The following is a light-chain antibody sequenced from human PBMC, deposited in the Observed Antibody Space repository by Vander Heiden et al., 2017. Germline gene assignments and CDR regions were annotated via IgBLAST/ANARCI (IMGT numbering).Light chain of an antibody. J-gene: IGKJ5*01. CDR1: QSVNSN. CDR2: GAS. Sequence: EKVMTQSPAALSVSPGERATLSCRASQSVNSNLAWYQQKSGQAPRLLIYGASTRATGISPRFSGSGSGTEFTLTISSLQSEDVAVYYCQQYNNWPITFGQGTRLEI. CDR3: QQYNNWPIT. V-gene: IGKV3-15*01.